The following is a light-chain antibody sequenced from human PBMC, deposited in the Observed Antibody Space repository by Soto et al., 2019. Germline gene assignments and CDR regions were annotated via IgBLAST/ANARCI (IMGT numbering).Light chain of an antibody. CDR3: QQYSTFPWT. V-gene: IGKV1-5*03. CDR2: KAS. J-gene: IGKJ1*01. CDR1: QSIGSW. Sequence: DIQLTHSPSTLSASIGVRVTITCRASQSIGSWLAWYQQRPGKAPNVLIYKASNLERGVPSRFSGSGSETEFTLTISSLQPEDFATYYCQQYSTFPWTFGQGTKVEL.